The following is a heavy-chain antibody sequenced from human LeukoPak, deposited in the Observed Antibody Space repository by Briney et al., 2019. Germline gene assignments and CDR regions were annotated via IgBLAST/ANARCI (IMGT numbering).Heavy chain of an antibody. CDR2: ISSNGGST. CDR1: GFTFSSYA. J-gene: IGHJ4*02. CDR3: AKDRVTMIFWGYFDY. V-gene: IGHV3-64*01. D-gene: IGHD3-22*01. Sequence: GGSLRLSCAASGFTFSSYAMHWVRQAPGKGLEYVSAISSNGGSTYYANSVKGRFTISRDNSKNTLYLQMGSLRAEDMAVYYCAKDRVTMIFWGYFDYWGQGTLVTVSS.